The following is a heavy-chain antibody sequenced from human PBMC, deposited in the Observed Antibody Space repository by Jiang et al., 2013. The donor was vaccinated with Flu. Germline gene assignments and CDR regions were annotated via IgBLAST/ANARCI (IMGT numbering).Heavy chain of an antibody. CDR3: ARGVAAPDDNYYYYAMDV. V-gene: IGHV3-33*01. Sequence: QAPGNGLEWVAVIRNDGYIKYYGESVEGRFTISRDDSKNMLFLQMDSLRAGDTAVYYCARGVAAPDDNYYYYAMDVWGQGIAVTVSS. J-gene: IGHJ6*02. CDR2: IRNDGYIK. D-gene: IGHD3-16*01.